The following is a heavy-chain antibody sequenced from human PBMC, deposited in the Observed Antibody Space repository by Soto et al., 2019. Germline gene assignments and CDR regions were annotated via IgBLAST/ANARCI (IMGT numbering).Heavy chain of an antibody. V-gene: IGHV4-31*03. CDR1: GGSLSRGGYY. D-gene: IGHD3-3*01. CDR2: IYYSGST. CDR3: ARGLLRGPGRWFAP. J-gene: IGHJ5*02. Sequence: SETLSLTCTVWGGSLSRGGYYWSWIRLHPGKGLEWVGYIYYSGSTYYNPCLKSRVTISVDTSKNQFSLNLSSVTAADTAVYYCARGLLRGPGRWFAPWGQGTLVTVSS.